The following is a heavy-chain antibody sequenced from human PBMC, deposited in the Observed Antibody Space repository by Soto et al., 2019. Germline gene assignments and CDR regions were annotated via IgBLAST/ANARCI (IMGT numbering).Heavy chain of an antibody. Sequence: AAVKVSCKASGYTFTGYYMHWVRQAPGQGLEWMGWINPNSGGTNYAQKFQGRVTMTRDTSISTAYMELSRLRSDDTAVYYCARDRAIAEGFDYWGQGTLVTVYS. D-gene: IGHD6-13*01. CDR3: ARDRAIAEGFDY. J-gene: IGHJ4*02. V-gene: IGHV1-2*02. CDR1: GYTFTGYY. CDR2: INPNSGGT.